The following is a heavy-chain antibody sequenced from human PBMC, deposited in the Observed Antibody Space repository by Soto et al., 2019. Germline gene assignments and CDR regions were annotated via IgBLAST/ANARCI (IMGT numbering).Heavy chain of an antibody. CDR2: IIPIFGTA. J-gene: IGHJ6*02. V-gene: IGHV1-69*12. Sequence: QVQLVQSGAEVKKPGSSVKVSCKASGGTFSSYAISWVRQAPGQGLEWMGGIIPIFGTANYAQKFQGRVTITADESTSTAYMELSSLRSEDTAVYYCARATSGPLFLRGYYYGMDVWGQGTTVTVSS. CDR1: GGTFSSYA. D-gene: IGHD2-21*02. CDR3: ARATSGPLFLRGYYYGMDV.